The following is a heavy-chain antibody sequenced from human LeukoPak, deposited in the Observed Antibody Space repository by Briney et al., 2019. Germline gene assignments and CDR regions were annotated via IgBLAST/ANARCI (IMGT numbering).Heavy chain of an antibody. CDR1: RGSITSGVYY. D-gene: IGHD3-22*01. J-gene: IGHJ4*02. CDR3: ARAYYYDSTGYLDY. Sequence: SQTLSLTCSVSRGSITSGVYYWSWIRQTPGKGLEWIGFIPDSGSTYYNPSLKSRVILSVDTSKNQFSLKLSSVSAADTAVYYCARAYYYDSTGYLDYWGQGTLATVSS. V-gene: IGHV4-30-4*08. CDR2: IPDSGST.